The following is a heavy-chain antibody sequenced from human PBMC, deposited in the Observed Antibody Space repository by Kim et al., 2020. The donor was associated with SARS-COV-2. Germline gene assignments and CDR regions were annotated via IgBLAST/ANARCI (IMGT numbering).Heavy chain of an antibody. CDR3: ARSPNWQYIGRFNT. D-gene: IGHD5-12*01. Sequence: DSVRGRFSISRDNSKNTLYLQMNNLRGEDTASYYCARSPNWQYIGRFNTWGQGTLVTVSS. J-gene: IGHJ5*02. V-gene: IGHV3-30*07.